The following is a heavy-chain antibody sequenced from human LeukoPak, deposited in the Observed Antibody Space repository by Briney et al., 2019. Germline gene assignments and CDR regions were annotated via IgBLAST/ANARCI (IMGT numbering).Heavy chain of an antibody. CDR3: ARDPLTGSYGVNWLDP. Sequence: GGSLRLSCAASGFTFSSYAMSWVRQAPGKGLEWVSAISGSGGSTYYADSVKGRFTISRDNSKNTLYLQMNSLRVEDTAIYYCARDPLTGSYGVNWLDPWGQGTLVTVSS. CDR2: ISGSGGST. D-gene: IGHD1-26*01. CDR1: GFTFSSYA. V-gene: IGHV3-23*01. J-gene: IGHJ5*02.